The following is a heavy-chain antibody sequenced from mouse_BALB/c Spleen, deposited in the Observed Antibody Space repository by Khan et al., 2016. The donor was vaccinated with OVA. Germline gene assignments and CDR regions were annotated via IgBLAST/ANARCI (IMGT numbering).Heavy chain of an antibody. CDR1: GYTFTTYG. CDR2: INTYTGEP. J-gene: IGHJ4*01. Sequence: QIQLVQSGPELKKPGVTVKISCKASGYTFTTYGMNWVKQAPEKGLKWMGWINTYTGEPTYVDDFKGRVAFSLENSASTAYLQINNLKNEDTATYFCARVGYSGTIDYWGQGTSVTVSS. D-gene: IGHD2-14*01. CDR3: ARVGYSGTIDY. V-gene: IGHV9-3-1*01.